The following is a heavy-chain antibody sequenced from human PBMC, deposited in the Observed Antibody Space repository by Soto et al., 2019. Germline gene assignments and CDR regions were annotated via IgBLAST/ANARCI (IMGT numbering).Heavy chain of an antibody. CDR1: GGSVSSGSYY. V-gene: IGHV4-61*01. CDR2: IYYSGST. D-gene: IGHD2-15*01. CDR3: ARGERIVVVVAATLGWFDP. Sequence: QVQLQESGPGLVKPSETLSLTCTVSGGSVSSGSYYWSWIRQPPGKGLEWIGYIYYSGSTNYNPSLKDRVTISVDTSKNQFSLKLSSVTAADTAVYYCARGERIVVVVAATLGWFDPWGQGTLVTVSS. J-gene: IGHJ5*02.